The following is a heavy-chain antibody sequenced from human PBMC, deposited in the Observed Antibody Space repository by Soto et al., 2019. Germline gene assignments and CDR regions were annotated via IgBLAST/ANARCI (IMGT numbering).Heavy chain of an antibody. Sequence: SETLSLTCAVSGGSISSGGYSWSWIRQPPGKGLEWIGYIYHSGSIYYNPSLKSRVTISLDRSKNQFSLKLSSVTAADTAVYYCARGQVVAAQHWGQGTLVTVSS. CDR2: IYHSGSI. D-gene: IGHD2-15*01. CDR3: ARGQVVAAQH. V-gene: IGHV4-30-2*01. CDR1: GGSISSGGYS. J-gene: IGHJ4*02.